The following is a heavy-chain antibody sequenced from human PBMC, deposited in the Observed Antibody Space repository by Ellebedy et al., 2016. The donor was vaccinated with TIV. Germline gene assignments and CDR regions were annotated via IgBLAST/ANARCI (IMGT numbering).Heavy chain of an antibody. CDR3: ARKNHYNYGMDI. CDR1: GYTFTSYY. D-gene: IGHD2-2*02. Sequence: ASVKVSCKASGYTFTSYYMHWVRQAPGQGLEWMGIINPSGGSTRYAQKFQGRVTITRDTFASTAYMEVSSLRSEDTAVYYCARKNHYNYGMDIWGQGTTVTVSS. V-gene: IGHV1-46*01. J-gene: IGHJ6*02. CDR2: INPSGGST.